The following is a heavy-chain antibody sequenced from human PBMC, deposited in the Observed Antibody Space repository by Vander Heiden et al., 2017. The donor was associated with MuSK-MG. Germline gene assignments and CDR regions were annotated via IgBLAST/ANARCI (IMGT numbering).Heavy chain of an antibody. J-gene: IGHJ6*04. CDR3: ARRGVVPAAMRGRDYYYYYGMDV. D-gene: IGHD2-2*01. CDR2: INHSGST. CDR1: GGSFIGYY. V-gene: IGHV4-34*01. Sequence: QVQLQQWGAVLLKPSETLSLTCAVYGGSFIGYYWSWIRQPPGKGLEWIGEINHSGSTNYNPSLKSRVTISVDTSKNQFSLKLSSVTAADTAVYYCARRGVVPAAMRGRDYYYYYGMDVWGKGTTVTVSS.